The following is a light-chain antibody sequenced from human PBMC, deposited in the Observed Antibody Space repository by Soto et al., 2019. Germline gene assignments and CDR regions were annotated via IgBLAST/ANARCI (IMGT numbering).Light chain of an antibody. V-gene: IGKV3-11*01. J-gene: IGKJ5*01. CDR3: QQRSNWPRPIT. CDR2: DAS. Sequence: ECVLTQSPATLSLSPGERATLSCRASQSVSSYLAWYQQKPGQAPRLLIYDASNRATGIPARFSGSGSGTDFTLTISSLEPEDFAVYYCQQRSNWPRPITFGQGTRLEI. CDR1: QSVSSY.